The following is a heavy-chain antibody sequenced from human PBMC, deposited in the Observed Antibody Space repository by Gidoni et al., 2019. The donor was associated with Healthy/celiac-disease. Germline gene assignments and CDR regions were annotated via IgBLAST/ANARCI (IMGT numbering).Heavy chain of an antibody. V-gene: IGHV1-46*01. CDR1: GYTFTSYY. J-gene: IGHJ4*02. Sequence: QVHLVQSGAEVQKPAASVKVSCKASGYTFTSYYMHWVRQAPGQGLEWMGIINPSGGSTSYEQKFQDRVTMTRDTSTGTVYMELSSLRSEDTAVYYCARYPSNYGDYYYFDYWGQGTLVTVSS. D-gene: IGHD4-17*01. CDR2: INPSGGST. CDR3: ARYPSNYGDYYYFDY.